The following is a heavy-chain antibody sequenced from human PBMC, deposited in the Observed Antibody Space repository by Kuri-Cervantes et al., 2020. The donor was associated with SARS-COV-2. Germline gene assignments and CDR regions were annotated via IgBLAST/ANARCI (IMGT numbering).Heavy chain of an antibody. V-gene: IGHV1-46*01. CDR2: ITPNGDLT. CDR1: GYTFTSYG. D-gene: IGHD6-13*01. Sequence: ASVKVSCKASGYTFTSYGISWVRQAPGQGLEWMGLITPNGDLTLYAQNFQGRFTVTRDTSTRTVFMELSSLRSGDTAVYYCVREAAVAGKNFDYWGQGTLVTVSS. CDR3: VREAAVAGKNFDY. J-gene: IGHJ4*02.